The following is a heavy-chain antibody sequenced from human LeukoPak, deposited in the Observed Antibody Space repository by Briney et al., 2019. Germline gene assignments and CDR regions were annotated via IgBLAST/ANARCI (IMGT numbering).Heavy chain of an antibody. D-gene: IGHD3-10*01. CDR2: INHSGST. CDR1: GGSFSGYY. V-gene: IGHV4-34*01. J-gene: IGHJ4*02. CDR3: ARGYYGSGSYYDY. Sequence: SETLSLTCAVYGGSFSGYYWSWIRQPPGKGLEWIGEINHSGSTNYNPSLKSRVTISVDTSKNQFSLKLSSVTAADTAVYYCARGYYGSGSYYDYWGQGTLVTVSS.